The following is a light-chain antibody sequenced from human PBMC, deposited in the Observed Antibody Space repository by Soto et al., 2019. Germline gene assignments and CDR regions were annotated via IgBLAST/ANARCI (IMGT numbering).Light chain of an antibody. CDR1: SSDVGDYKY. Sequence: QSALTQPPSVSGSPGQSVTISCTGTSSDVGDYKYVSWYQQHPGKAPKLLIYEVTSRPSGVSDRFSGSKSGNTASLTISGLQAEDEAGYYCSSYRNTITVFGGGTKLTVL. CDR3: SSYRNTITV. V-gene: IGLV2-14*01. CDR2: EVT. J-gene: IGLJ3*02.